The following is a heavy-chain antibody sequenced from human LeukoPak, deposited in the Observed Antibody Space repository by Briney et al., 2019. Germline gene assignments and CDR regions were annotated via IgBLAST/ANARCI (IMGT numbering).Heavy chain of an antibody. CDR2: INQDGSEK. V-gene: IGHV3-7*04. CDR1: GFTFSTHW. D-gene: IGHD3-22*01. J-gene: IGHJ4*02. Sequence: GGSLRLSCAASGFTFSTHWMSWVRQAPGKGLESVANINQDGSEKYYVDSVKGRFTISRDNAKNSLYLQMNSLRAEDTAVYCCARGDYDHDYWGQGTLVTVSS. CDR3: ARGDYDHDY.